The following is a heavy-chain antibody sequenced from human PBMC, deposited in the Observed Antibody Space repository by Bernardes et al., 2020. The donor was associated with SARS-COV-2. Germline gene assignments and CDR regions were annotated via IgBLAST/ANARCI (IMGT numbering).Heavy chain of an antibody. V-gene: IGHV5-51*01. CDR2: IYPGDSDT. D-gene: IGHD1-26*01. J-gene: IGHJ4*02. CDR1: GYTFTGHW. CDR3: ARGGWAQDY. Sequence: GESLKISCKASGYTFTGHWIGWVRPMPGKGLECMGIIYPGDSDTKYSPSFEGQVTISADKSISTAYLQWDSLKASDTAMYFCARGGWAQDYWGQGTLVTVSS.